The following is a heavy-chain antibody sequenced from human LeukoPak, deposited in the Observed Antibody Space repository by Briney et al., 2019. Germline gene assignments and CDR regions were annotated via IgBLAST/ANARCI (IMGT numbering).Heavy chain of an antibody. CDR3: VRWGGGYCRSTSCYGFGP. J-gene: IGHJ5*02. V-gene: IGHV3-23*01. Sequence: GGSLRLSCAASGFAFSSNAMSWVRQAPGKGLEWVSAISGSGGRTYFADSVEGRFTISRDKSKNTLYLQMNSLRAEDTAVYYCVRWGGGYCRSTSCYGFGPWGQGTLVTVSS. CDR2: ISGSGGRT. D-gene: IGHD2-2*01. CDR1: GFAFSSNA.